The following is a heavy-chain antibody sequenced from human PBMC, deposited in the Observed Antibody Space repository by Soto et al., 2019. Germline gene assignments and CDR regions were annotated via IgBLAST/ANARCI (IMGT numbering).Heavy chain of an antibody. J-gene: IGHJ3*02. CDR2: ISSSSYI. CDR1: GFTFSSYS. Sequence: GGSLRLSCAASGFTFSSYSMNWVRQAPGKGLEWVSSISSSSYIYYADSVKDRFTISRDNAKNSLYLQMNSLRAEDTAVYYCARPRDYYDSSGYSDDAFDIWGQGTMVTVSS. V-gene: IGHV3-21*01. D-gene: IGHD3-22*01. CDR3: ARPRDYYDSSGYSDDAFDI.